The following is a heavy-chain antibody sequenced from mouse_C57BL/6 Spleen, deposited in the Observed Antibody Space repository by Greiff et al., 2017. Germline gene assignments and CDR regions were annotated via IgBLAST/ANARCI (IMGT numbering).Heavy chain of an antibody. D-gene: IGHD2-3*01. Sequence: VQLQQSGAELAKPGASVKLSCKASGYTFTGYWMHWVKQRTGQGLEWIGYINPSSGYTKYNQKFKDKATLPADKSSSTAYMKLSSLTYEDSAVYYCASWGDGYFFDYWGQGTTLTVSS. CDR3: ASWGDGYFFDY. J-gene: IGHJ2*01. CDR1: GYTFTGYW. CDR2: INPSSGYT. V-gene: IGHV1-7*01.